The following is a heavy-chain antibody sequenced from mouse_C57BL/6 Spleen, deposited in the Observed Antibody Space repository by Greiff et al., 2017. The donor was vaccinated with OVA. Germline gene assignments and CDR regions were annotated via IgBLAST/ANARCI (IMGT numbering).Heavy chain of an antibody. Sequence: DVQLQESGAELVRPGASVKLSCTASGFNIKDDYMHWVKQRPEQGLEWIGWIDPENGDTEYASKFQGKATITADTSSNTAYLQLSSLTSEDTAVYYCGKEGFAYWGQGTLVTVSA. J-gene: IGHJ3*01. CDR3: GKEGFAY. CDR1: GFNIKDDY. CDR2: IDPENGDT. V-gene: IGHV14-4*01.